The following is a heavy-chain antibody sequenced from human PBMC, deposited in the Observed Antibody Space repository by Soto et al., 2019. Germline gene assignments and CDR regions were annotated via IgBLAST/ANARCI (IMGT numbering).Heavy chain of an antibody. Sequence: SVKVSCKAPGGTFSTYAISWVRQAPGQGLEWMGGIIPMFGTANYAQRFQDRVTITADESTNTVYMELSSLRSEDTAVYSCASGIQLWLRRINNGYSGWGQGTLVTVS. V-gene: IGHV1-69*13. CDR2: IIPMFGTA. CDR1: GGTFSTYA. D-gene: IGHD5-18*01. J-gene: IGHJ4*02. CDR3: ASGIQLWLRRINNGYSG.